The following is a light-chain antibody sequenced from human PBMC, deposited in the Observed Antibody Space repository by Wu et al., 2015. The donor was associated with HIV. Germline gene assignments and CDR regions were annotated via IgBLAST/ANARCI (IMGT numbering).Light chain of an antibody. CDR3: QHYGGSPLFT. CDR1: QSISNTH. Sequence: LVLTQSPGTLSLSPGERATLSCRASQSISNTHLAWYQQKPGQAPRLLIYSASSRATGIPDRFSGSGSGTYFILTISGLEPEDFAVYYCQHYGGSPLFTFGPGTKVDLK. J-gene: IGKJ3*01. CDR2: SAS. V-gene: IGKV3-20*01.